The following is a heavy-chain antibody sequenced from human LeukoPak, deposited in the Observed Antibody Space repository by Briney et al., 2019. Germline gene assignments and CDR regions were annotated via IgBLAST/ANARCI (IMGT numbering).Heavy chain of an antibody. Sequence: PSQTLSLTCTVSGGSISSYYWSWIRQPAGKGLEWIGRIYTSGSTNYNPSLKSRVTMSVDTSKNQFSLKLSSVTAADTAVYYCARGVWVPAAIGSGDWFDPWGQGTLVTVSS. CDR2: IYTSGST. D-gene: IGHD2-2*01. V-gene: IGHV4-4*07. CDR1: GGSISSYY. J-gene: IGHJ5*02. CDR3: ARGVWVPAAIGSGDWFDP.